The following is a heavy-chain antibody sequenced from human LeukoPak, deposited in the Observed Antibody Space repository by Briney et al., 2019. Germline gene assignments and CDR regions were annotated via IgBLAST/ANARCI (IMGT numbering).Heavy chain of an antibody. D-gene: IGHD4-11*01. CDR1: GGTFSSYT. CDR3: AKALWYMTTVTYNWFDP. J-gene: IGHJ5*02. CDR2: IIPILGIA. V-gene: IGHV1-69*02. Sequence: SVKVSCKASGGTFSSYTISWVRQAPGQGLEWMGRIIPILGIANYAQKFQGRVTITADKSTSTAYMELSSLRSEDTAVYYCAKALWYMTTVTYNWFDPWGQGTLVTVSS.